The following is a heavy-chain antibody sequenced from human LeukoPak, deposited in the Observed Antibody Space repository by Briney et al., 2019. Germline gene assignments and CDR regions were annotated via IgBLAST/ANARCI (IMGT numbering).Heavy chain of an antibody. Sequence: GGSLRLSCAASGFTLSSYGMLWVRQAPGKGLEWVALISYDGSGKYYADSVKGRVTISRDSSKNMLYLHMNSLSPEDTAVYYCARDRSNSWTFDYWGQGTLVTVSS. V-gene: IGHV3-30*03. J-gene: IGHJ4*02. D-gene: IGHD6-13*01. CDR3: ARDRSNSWTFDY. CDR1: GFTLSSYG. CDR2: ISYDGSGK.